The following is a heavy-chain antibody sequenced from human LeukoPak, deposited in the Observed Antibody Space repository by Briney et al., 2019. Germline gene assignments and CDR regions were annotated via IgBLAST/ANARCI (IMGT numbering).Heavy chain of an antibody. Sequence: SETLSLTCAVYGGSFSGYYWSWIRQPPGKGLEWIGEINHSGSTNYNPSLKSRVTISVDTSKNQSSLKLSSVTAADTAVYYCARRSSSWYGHFDYWGQGTLVTVSS. V-gene: IGHV4-34*01. J-gene: IGHJ4*02. CDR1: GGSFSGYY. D-gene: IGHD6-13*01. CDR3: ARRSSSWYGHFDY. CDR2: INHSGST.